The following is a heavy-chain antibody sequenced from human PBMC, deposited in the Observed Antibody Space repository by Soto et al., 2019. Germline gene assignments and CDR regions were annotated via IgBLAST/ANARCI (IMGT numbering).Heavy chain of an antibody. CDR1: GFTFRSFT. D-gene: IGHD6-13*01. J-gene: IGHJ5*02. Sequence: GSLRLSCAASGFTFRSFTMNWVRQAPGKGLEWVSTISSNSAYIYYTDALRGRFTISRDNAKNSLHLQMNSLRVEDTAVYYCTRDASRDSSARGWFDPWGPGTLVTVSS. V-gene: IGHV3-21*01. CDR3: TRDASRDSSARGWFDP. CDR2: ISSNSAYI.